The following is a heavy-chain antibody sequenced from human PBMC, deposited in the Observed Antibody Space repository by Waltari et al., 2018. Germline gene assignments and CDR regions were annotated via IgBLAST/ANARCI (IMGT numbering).Heavy chain of an antibody. CDR1: GYTLTELS. Sequence: QVQLVQSGAEVKKPGASVKVSCKVSGYTLTELSMHWVRQAPGKGLEWMGGLDPEYGENIYAQKFQCRGTMTEDPSTATAYMCLSSLRSEDTAVYYCATSFRGLLLQHFDYWGQGTLCTVSS. D-gene: IGHD2-15*01. CDR3: ATSFRGLLLQHFDY. CDR2: LDPEYGEN. J-gene: IGHJ4*02. V-gene: IGHV1-24*01.